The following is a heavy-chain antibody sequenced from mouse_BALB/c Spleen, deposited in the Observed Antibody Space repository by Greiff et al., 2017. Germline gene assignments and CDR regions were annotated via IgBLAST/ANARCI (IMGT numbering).Heavy chain of an antibody. CDR3: ARPHQAWFAY. D-gene: IGHD3-2*02. CDR1: GFDFSRYW. Sequence: EVQLQESGGGLVQPGGSLKLSYAASGFDFSRYWMSWVRQAPGKGLEWIGEINPDSSTINYTPSLKDKFIISRDNAKNTLYLQMSKVRSEDTALYYCARPHQAWFAYWGQGTLVTVSA. V-gene: IGHV4-1*02. J-gene: IGHJ3*01. CDR2: INPDSSTI.